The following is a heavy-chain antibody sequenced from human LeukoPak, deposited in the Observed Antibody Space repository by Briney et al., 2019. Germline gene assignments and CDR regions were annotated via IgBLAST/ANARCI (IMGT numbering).Heavy chain of an antibody. CDR2: IRHDGSNK. CDR3: AKVLGYADAFDI. D-gene: IGHD3-16*01. V-gene: IGHV3-30*02. Sequence: GGSLRLSCATSGFTFSSYAMHWVRQAPGKGLEWVAFIRHDGSNKYYADSVKGRFTISRDNSKNTLYLQMNSLRAEDTAVYNCAKVLGYADAFDIWGRGTMVTVSS. CDR1: GFTFSSYA. J-gene: IGHJ3*02.